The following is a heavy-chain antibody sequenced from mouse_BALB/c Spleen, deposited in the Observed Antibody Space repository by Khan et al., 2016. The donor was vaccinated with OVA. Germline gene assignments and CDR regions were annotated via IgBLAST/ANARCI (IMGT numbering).Heavy chain of an antibody. D-gene: IGHD2-14*01. CDR1: GYTVTSYT. V-gene: IGHV1-4*01. Sequence: QVQLKQSGAELARPGASVKMSCKASGYTVTSYTIHWIKKRPGQGLEWIGYINPSNGYTNYNQKFKDKATLTTDKSSTTAYLQLSSLTSDDSAVYNCVRDGAYHRNDGWFAYWGQGTLVTVSA. CDR3: VRDGAYHRNDGWFAY. CDR2: INPSNGYT. J-gene: IGHJ3*01.